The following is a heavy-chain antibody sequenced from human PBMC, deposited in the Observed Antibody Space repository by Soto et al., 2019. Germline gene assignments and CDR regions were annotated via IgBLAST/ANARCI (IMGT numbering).Heavy chain of an antibody. CDR3: ARQPQGYSSSSLSYFDY. Sequence: SVKVSCKASGGTFSSYAISWVRQAPGQGLEWMGGIIPIFGTANYAQKFQGRVTITADESTSTAYMELSSLRSEDTAVYYCARQPQGYSSSSLSYFDYWGQGTLVTVSS. V-gene: IGHV1-69*13. J-gene: IGHJ4*02. CDR2: IIPIFGTA. D-gene: IGHD6-6*01. CDR1: GGTFSSYA.